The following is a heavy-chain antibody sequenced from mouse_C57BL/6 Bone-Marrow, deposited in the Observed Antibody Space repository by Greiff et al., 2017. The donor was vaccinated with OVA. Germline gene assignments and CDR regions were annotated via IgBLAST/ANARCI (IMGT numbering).Heavy chain of an antibody. V-gene: IGHV5-17*01. CDR3: ARDPDGYYFDY. CDR1: GFTFSDYG. Sequence: EVKLVESGGGLVKPGGSLKLSCAASGFTFSDYGMHWVRQAPEKGLEWVAYISSGSSTIYYADTVKGRFTISRDNAKNTLFLQMTNLRSEDTAMYYCARDPDGYYFDYWGQGTTLTVSS. CDR2: ISSGSSTI. J-gene: IGHJ2*01.